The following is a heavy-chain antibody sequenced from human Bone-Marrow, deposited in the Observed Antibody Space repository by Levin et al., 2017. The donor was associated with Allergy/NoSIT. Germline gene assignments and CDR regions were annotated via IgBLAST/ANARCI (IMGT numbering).Heavy chain of an antibody. CDR3: ARVLAGPRDRVWWLRARPIRWFDP. CDR1: GGSISSYY. V-gene: IGHV4-59*01. D-gene: IGHD5-12*01. CDR2: IYYSGST. Sequence: SQTLSLTCTVSGGSISSYYWSWIRQPPGKGLEWIGYIYYSGSTNYNPSLKSRVTISVDTSKNQFSLKLSSVTAADTAVYYCARVLAGPRDRVWWLRARPIRWFDPWGQGTLVTVSS. J-gene: IGHJ5*02.